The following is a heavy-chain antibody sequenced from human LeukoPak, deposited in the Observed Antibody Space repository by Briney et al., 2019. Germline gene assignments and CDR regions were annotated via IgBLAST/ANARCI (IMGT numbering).Heavy chain of an antibody. Sequence: SETLSLTCAVYGRSFSGYYWSWVRQPPGKGLEWIGEIKHSGSTNFNTSLKSRVTISVAPSNNQFSLTLSSVTAAYTAVYYCASRMAPMVGFQHWGQGTLVTVSS. CDR3: ASRMAPMVGFQH. CDR1: GRSFSGYY. CDR2: IKHSGST. V-gene: IGHV4-34*01. J-gene: IGHJ1*01. D-gene: IGHD2-8*01.